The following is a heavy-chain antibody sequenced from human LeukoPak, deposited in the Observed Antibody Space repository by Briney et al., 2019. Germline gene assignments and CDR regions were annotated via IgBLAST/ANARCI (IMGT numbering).Heavy chain of an antibody. J-gene: IGHJ5*02. CDR1: GGSFSGYY. CDR3: ARAGPYNNYYWFDP. CDR2: INHSGST. V-gene: IGHV4-34*01. Sequence: SETLSLTCAVYGGSFSGYYWSWIRQPPGKGLEWIGEINHSGSTNYNPSLKSRVTISVDTSKNQFSLKLSSVTAADTAVYYCARAGPYNNYYWFDPWGQGTLVTVSS. D-gene: IGHD4-11*01.